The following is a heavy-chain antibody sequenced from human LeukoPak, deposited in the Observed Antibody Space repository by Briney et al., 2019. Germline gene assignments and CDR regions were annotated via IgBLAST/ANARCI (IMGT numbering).Heavy chain of an antibody. J-gene: IGHJ3*02. Sequence: GASVKVSCKASGYTFTGYYMHWVRQAPGQGLEWMGWINPNSGGTNYAQKFQGRVTMTRDTSISTVYMELSSLRSEDTAVYYCARVSPVTDAFDIWGQGTMVTVSS. D-gene: IGHD4-17*01. V-gene: IGHV1-2*02. CDR2: INPNSGGT. CDR3: ARVSPVTDAFDI. CDR1: GYTFTGYY.